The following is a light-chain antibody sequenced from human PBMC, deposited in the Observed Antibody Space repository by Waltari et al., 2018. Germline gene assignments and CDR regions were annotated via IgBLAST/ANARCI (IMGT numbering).Light chain of an antibody. CDR2: EVN. Sequence: QSALTQPASVSGSPGQSITISCTGTSSDVGGYNYVSWYQHLPGTAPKVMIYEVNNRPSGVSNRFSGPKSGNTASLTISGLQAEDEADYYCTSPTSSRTWVFGGGTKLTVL. V-gene: IGLV2-14*01. CDR1: SSDVGGYNY. CDR3: TSPTSSRTWV. J-gene: IGLJ3*02.